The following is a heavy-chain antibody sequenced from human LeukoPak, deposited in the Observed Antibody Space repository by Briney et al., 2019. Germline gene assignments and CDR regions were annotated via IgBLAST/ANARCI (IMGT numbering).Heavy chain of an antibody. CDR2: IKQDGSEK. CDR1: GFTLSSYW. CDR3: ARDTGSSPTFEY. Sequence: GGSLRLSCAASGFTLSSYWMSWVRQAPGKGLEWVAIIKQDGSEKNYVDSVKGRFTISRDNAKNSLYLQMNSLRAKDMAVTECARDTGSSPTFEYWGARTLVTVSS. V-gene: IGHV3-7*01. J-gene: IGHJ4*02. D-gene: IGHD6-6*01.